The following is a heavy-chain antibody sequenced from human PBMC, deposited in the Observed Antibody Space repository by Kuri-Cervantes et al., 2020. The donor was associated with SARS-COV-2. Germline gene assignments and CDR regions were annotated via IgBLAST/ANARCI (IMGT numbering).Heavy chain of an antibody. D-gene: IGHD3-3*01. Sequence: GESLKISCAASGFTFSSYGMHWVRQAPGKGLEWVAVISYDGSNKYYADSVKGRFTISRDNSKNTLYLQMNSLRAEDTAVYYCAKVITIFGVVHAYYYGMDVWGQGTTVTVSS. CDR3: AKVITIFGVVHAYYYGMDV. CDR1: GFTFSSYG. J-gene: IGHJ6*02. CDR2: ISYDGSNK. V-gene: IGHV3-30*18.